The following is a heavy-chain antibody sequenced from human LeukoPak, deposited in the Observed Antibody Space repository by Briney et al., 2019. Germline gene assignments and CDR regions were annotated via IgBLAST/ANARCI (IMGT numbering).Heavy chain of an antibody. CDR1: GFTFSSYG. J-gene: IGHJ4*02. D-gene: IGHD6-13*01. V-gene: IGHV3-30*18. CDR3: AKDTSSSWYRPDY. Sequence: GGSLRLSCAASGFTFSSYGMHWVRQAPGKGLEWVAVISYDGSNKYYADSVKGRFTISRDNSKNTLYLQMNSLRAEDTAVYYCAKDTSSSWYRPDYWGQGTLVTVSS. CDR2: ISYDGSNK.